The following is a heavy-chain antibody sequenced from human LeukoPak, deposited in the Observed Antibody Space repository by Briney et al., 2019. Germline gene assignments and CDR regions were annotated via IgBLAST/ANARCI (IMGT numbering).Heavy chain of an antibody. CDR3: ARGYDSSGSWFDP. J-gene: IGHJ5*02. CDR1: GYTFTSYH. Sequence: SVKVSCKASGYTFTSYHMHWVRQAPGQGLEWMGGIIPIFGTANYAQKFQGRVTITADESTSTAYMELSSLRSEDMAVYYCARGYDSSGSWFDPWGQGTLVTVSS. D-gene: IGHD3-22*01. CDR2: IIPIFGTA. V-gene: IGHV1-69*13.